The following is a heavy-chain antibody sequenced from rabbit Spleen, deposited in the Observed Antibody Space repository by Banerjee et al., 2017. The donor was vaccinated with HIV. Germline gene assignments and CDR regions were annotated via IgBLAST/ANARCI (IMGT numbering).Heavy chain of an antibody. D-gene: IGHD8-1*01. V-gene: IGHV1S40*01. Sequence: VESGGGLVQPGASLTLTCTASGFSFSNSDYMCWVRQAPGKGLEWISCIAGGSSGFTYSATWAKGRFTISKTSSTTVTLQMTSLTVADTATYFCARDTGSSFSSYGMDLWGPGTLVTVS. CDR3: ARDTGSSFSSYGMDL. CDR2: IAGGSSGFT. CDR1: GFSFSNSDY. J-gene: IGHJ6*01.